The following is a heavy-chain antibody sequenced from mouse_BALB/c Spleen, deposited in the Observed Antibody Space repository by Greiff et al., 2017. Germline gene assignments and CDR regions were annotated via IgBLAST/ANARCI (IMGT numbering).Heavy chain of an antibody. D-gene: IGHD2-14*01. CDR3: ARNYRYDMNAMDY. CDR1: GYTFTSYT. J-gene: IGHJ4*01. Sequence: VQLQQSGAELARPGASVKMSCKASGYTFTSYTMHWVKQRPGQGLEWIGYINPSSGYTNYNQKFKDKATLTADKSSSTAYMQLSSLTSEDSAVYYCARNYRYDMNAMDYWGQGTSVTVSS. V-gene: IGHV1-4*01. CDR2: INPSSGYT.